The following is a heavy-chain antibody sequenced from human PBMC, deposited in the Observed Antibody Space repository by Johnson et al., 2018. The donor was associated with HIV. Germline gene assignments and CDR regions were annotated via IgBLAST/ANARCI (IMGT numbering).Heavy chain of an antibody. Sequence: EKLVESGGGLVQPGGSLRLSCAASGITVGTNYMSWVRQAPGKGLEWVSVIFSVGDVYYADSVKGRFTISRDNSKNMVYLQMNSLRAEDTAVYYCAKVGSGWYDPHDAFDIWGQGTMVTVSS. V-gene: IGHV3-66*01. D-gene: IGHD6-19*01. CDR3: AKVGSGWYDPHDAFDI. CDR1: GITVGTNY. CDR2: IFSVGDV. J-gene: IGHJ3*02.